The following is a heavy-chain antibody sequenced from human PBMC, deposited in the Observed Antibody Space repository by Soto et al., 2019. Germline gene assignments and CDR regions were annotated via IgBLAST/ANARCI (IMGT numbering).Heavy chain of an antibody. CDR3: AKDSSSSGYYFDY. CDR2: ISGSGGST. D-gene: IGHD6-6*01. Sequence: EVQLLESGGGLVQPGGSLRLSCAASGFTFSSYAMSWVRQAPGKGLEWVSAISGSGGSTYYADSVKGRFTISRDSSKNTLYLQMNSLRAEDTAVYYCAKDSSSSGYYFDYWGQGTLVTVSS. CDR1: GFTFSSYA. V-gene: IGHV3-23*01. J-gene: IGHJ4*02.